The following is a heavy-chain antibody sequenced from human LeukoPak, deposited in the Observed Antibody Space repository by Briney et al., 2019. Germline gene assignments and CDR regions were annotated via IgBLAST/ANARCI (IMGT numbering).Heavy chain of an antibody. Sequence: RASVNVSCTASGYTFTGYYMHWVRQAPGQGLEWMGWINPNSGGTNYAQTFQGRVTMTRDTSISTAYMELSRMRSEETDVYYCARGQAMYYYDSSGSKVFDYWGQGTLVTVSS. D-gene: IGHD3-22*01. J-gene: IGHJ4*02. V-gene: IGHV1-2*02. CDR3: ARGQAMYYYDSSGSKVFDY. CDR2: INPNSGGT. CDR1: GYTFTGYY.